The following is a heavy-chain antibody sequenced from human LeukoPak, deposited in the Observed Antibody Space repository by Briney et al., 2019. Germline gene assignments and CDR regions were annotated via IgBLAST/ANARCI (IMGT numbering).Heavy chain of an antibody. CDR3: ASSTYDFSTFLY. V-gene: IGHV1-69*05. CDR2: IIPIFGTA. Sequence: ASVSVSCKASGGTFSSYAISWVRQAPGQGLEWMGGIIPIFGTANYAQKFQGRVTITTDESTSTAYMELSSLRSEDTAVYYCASSTYDFSTFLYWGQGTLVTVSS. D-gene: IGHD3-3*01. J-gene: IGHJ4*02. CDR1: GGTFSSYA.